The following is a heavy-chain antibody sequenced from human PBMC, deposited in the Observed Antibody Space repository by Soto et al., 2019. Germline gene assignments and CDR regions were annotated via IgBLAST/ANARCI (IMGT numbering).Heavy chain of an antibody. CDR3: ARDSKDASSGYYGGFAY. CDR1: GFTFSSYG. J-gene: IGHJ4*02. D-gene: IGHD3-22*01. CDR2: IYYDGSNK. V-gene: IGHV3-33*01. Sequence: QVQLVESGGGVVQPGRSLRLSCAVSGFTFSSYGMNWVRQAPGKGLEWVAAIYYDGSNKYYADSVRGRFTITRDNCKKTLYLHMNRLRAEVTAVYCCARDSKDASSGYYGGFAYWGQGTLVTVSS.